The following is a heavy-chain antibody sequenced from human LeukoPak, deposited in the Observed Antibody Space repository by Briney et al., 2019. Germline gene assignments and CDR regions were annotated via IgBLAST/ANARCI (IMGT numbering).Heavy chain of an antibody. CDR2: ISYSGSI. Sequence: SETLSLTCIVSGGSVSSANYYWSWIRQPPGKGLEWIGYISYSGSINYNPSLKSRVTISVDTSKNQFSLKLSSVTAADTAVYYCARGMYYYDSSGPKSVYYYYYGMDVWGQGTTVTVSS. CDR3: ARGMYYYDSSGPKSVYYYYYGMDV. V-gene: IGHV4-61*01. J-gene: IGHJ6*02. D-gene: IGHD3-22*01. CDR1: GGSVSSANYY.